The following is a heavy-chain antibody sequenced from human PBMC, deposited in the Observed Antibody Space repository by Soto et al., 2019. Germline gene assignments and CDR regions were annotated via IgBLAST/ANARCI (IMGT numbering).Heavy chain of an antibody. D-gene: IGHD2-15*01. J-gene: IGHJ6*02. V-gene: IGHV1-18*01. Sequence: QVQLVQSGAEVRKPGASVKVSCKASGYTFSTSGMSWLRQAPGQGLEWMGWISTYNGDTNDAPKFQDRVTRASDTPTGTVYMELSSLRSDHTAVYYCARAGAAPYYYYGMDVWGQGTRVTVSS. CDR3: ARAGAAPYYYYGMDV. CDR1: GYTFSTSG. CDR2: ISTYNGDT.